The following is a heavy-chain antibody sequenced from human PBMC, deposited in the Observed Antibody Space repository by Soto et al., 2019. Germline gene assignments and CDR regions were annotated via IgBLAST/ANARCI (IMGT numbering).Heavy chain of an antibody. Sequence: QVQLQEPGPGLVKPSETLSLTCTVSGGSVSSGSYYWSWIRQPPGKRLEWVGYVYYCGTTNSNPSLMSRVTISVDTSKNQFSLKLNSVTAADTAVYYLARGHDFWSGFSYFHYWGQGTLVTVSS. D-gene: IGHD3-3*01. J-gene: IGHJ4*02. CDR3: ARGHDFWSGFSYFHY. CDR2: VYYCGTT. CDR1: GGSVSSGSYY. V-gene: IGHV4-61*01.